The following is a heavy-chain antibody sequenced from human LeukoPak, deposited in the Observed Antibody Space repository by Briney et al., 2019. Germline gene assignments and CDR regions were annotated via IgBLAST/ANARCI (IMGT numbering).Heavy chain of an antibody. Sequence: PSETLSLTCTVSGGSISSYYWSWIRQPPGKGLEWIGYIYYSGSTNYNPSLKSRVTISVDTSKNQFSLKLSSVTAADTAVYYCAREGGLGYSYGYGLDAFDIWGQGTMVNVSS. CDR3: AREGGLGYSYGYGLDAFDI. CDR1: GGSISSYY. J-gene: IGHJ3*02. CDR2: IYYSGST. D-gene: IGHD5-18*01. V-gene: IGHV4-59*01.